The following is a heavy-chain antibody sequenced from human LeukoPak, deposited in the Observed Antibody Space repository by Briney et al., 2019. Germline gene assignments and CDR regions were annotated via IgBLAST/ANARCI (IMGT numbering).Heavy chain of an antibody. V-gene: IGHV1-69*04. CDR1: GGTFSSYA. J-gene: IGHJ4*02. CDR2: IIPILGIA. Sequence: ASVKVSCKASGGTFSSYAISWVRQAPGQGLEWIGRIIPILGIANYAQKFQGRVTITADKSTSTAYMELSSLRSEDTAVYYCAREGLGELTLDYWGQGTLVTVSS. CDR3: AREGLGELTLDY. D-gene: IGHD3-16*01.